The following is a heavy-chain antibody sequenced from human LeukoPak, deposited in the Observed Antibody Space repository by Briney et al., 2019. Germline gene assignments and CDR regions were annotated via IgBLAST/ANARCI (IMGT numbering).Heavy chain of an antibody. D-gene: IGHD2-2*02. CDR1: GGSISSYY. CDR3: ARAYTSWSFDY. J-gene: IGHJ4*02. Sequence: SETLSLTCTVSGGSISSYYWSWIRQPPGKGLEWIGYIYYSGSTNYNPSLKSRATISVDTSKNQFSLKLSSVTAADTAVYYCARAYTSWSFDYWGQGTLVTVSS. V-gene: IGHV4-59*01. CDR2: IYYSGST.